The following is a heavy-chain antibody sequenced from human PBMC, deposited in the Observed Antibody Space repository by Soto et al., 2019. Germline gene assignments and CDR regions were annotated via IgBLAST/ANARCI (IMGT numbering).Heavy chain of an antibody. V-gene: IGHV3-7*05. CDR2: IKQDGSEK. Sequence: GGSLRLSCAASGFTFSSYWMSWVRQAPGKGLEWVANIKQDGSEKYYADSVKGRFTISRDNSKNTLYLQMNSLRAEDTAVYYCARDVGYYDSIYWGQGTLVTVSS. D-gene: IGHD3-22*01. CDR3: ARDVGYYDSIY. J-gene: IGHJ4*02. CDR1: GFTFSSYW.